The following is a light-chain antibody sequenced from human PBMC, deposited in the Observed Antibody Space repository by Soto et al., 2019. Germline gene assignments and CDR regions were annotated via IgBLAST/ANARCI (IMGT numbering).Light chain of an antibody. V-gene: IGLV1-40*01. Sequence: QSVLTQPPSVSGAPGQRVTISCTGSSSNIGAGYEVHWYQQLPGTAPKLLIYGTSNRPSGVPDRFSGSKSGTSASLAITGLQAEDEADYYCQSYDSSLSALYVFGTGTKLTVL. CDR2: GTS. J-gene: IGLJ1*01. CDR3: QSYDSSLSALYV. CDR1: SSNIGAGYE.